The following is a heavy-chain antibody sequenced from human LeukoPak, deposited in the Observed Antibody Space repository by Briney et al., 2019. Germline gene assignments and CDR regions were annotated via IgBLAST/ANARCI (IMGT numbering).Heavy chain of an antibody. CDR2: LYDSGST. CDR3: ARDTVGATFPGAFDI. J-gene: IGHJ3*02. D-gene: IGHD1-26*01. Sequence: SETLSLTCTVSGGSISSYYWSWIRQPPGKGLEWIGYLYDSGSTNYNPSLKRRVTISVATSKNQFSLKVSSVTAADTAVYYCARDTVGATFPGAFDIWGQGTMVTVSS. CDR1: GGSISSYY. V-gene: IGHV4-59*01.